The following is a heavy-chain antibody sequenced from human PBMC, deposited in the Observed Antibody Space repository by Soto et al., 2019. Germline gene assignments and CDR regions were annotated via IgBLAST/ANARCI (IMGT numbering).Heavy chain of an antibody. Sequence: QVQLVQSGAEVKKPGASVKVSCKASGYTFTSYGISWVRQAPGQGLEWMGWISAYNGNTNYAQKLQGRVTMTTDTSTSTAYMERRSMRSDDTAVYSCAREGYYDSSGYQYGMDVWGQGTTVTVSS. J-gene: IGHJ6*02. D-gene: IGHD3-22*01. CDR2: ISAYNGNT. V-gene: IGHV1-18*01. CDR1: GYTFTSYG. CDR3: AREGYYDSSGYQYGMDV.